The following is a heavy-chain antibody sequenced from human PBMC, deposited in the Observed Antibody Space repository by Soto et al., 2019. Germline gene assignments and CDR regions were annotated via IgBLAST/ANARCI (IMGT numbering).Heavy chain of an antibody. CDR1: GGSVSISSYY. CDR2: IYYTGNT. D-gene: IGHD2-2*01. V-gene: IGHV4-39*02. Sequence: SETLSLTCTVSGGSVSISSYYWGWIRQPPGKGLEWIGSIYYTGNTFHNPSLKSRVTISVDTSQNLFSLKLTSVTAADTAVYYCATEVSSTDGMDVWGQGTKVTVYS. J-gene: IGHJ6*02. CDR3: ATEVSSTDGMDV.